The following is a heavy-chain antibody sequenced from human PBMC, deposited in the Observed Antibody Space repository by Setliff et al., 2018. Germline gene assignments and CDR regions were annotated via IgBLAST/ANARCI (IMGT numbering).Heavy chain of an antibody. D-gene: IGHD1-1*01. CDR1: GFTFSEHY. CDR2: TRNKGNNYAT. CDR3: TRDGAGTRSGFYFDY. Sequence: GGSLRLSCVVSGFTFSEHYMAWVRQAPGKGLEWVGRTRNKGNNYATEYAASVKGRFTISRDDSKNSMYLQMNSLKTEDTAVYYCTRDGAGTRSGFYFDYWGQGTLVTVSS. J-gene: IGHJ4*02. V-gene: IGHV3-72*01.